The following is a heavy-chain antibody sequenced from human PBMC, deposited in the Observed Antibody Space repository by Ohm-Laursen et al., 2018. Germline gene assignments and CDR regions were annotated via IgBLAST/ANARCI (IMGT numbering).Heavy chain of an antibody. V-gene: IGHV4-59*01. CDR2: IYYSGST. CDR1: GGSISSYY. CDR3: ARAWYYDSSGKAFDY. Sequence: PGTLSLTCTVSGGSISSYYWSWIRQPPGKGLEWIGYIYYSGSTNYNPSLKSRVTISVDTSKNQFSLKLSSVTAADTAVYYCARAWYYDSSGKAFDYWGQGTLVTVSS. D-gene: IGHD3-22*01. J-gene: IGHJ4*02.